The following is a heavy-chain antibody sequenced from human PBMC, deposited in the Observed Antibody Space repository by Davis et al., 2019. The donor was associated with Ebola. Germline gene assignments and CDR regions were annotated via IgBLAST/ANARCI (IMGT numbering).Heavy chain of an antibody. D-gene: IGHD6-13*01. CDR3: ARGRLIAAGDAWFDS. CDR2: VYHSGTT. Sequence: PSETLSLTCTVSDGSVTNYYWSWIRQPPGKGLEFMGNVYHSGTTNYNPSLKSRATISLDTSNNHFSLNLRAVTAADTAVYFCARGRLIAAGDAWFDSWGQGTLVNVSS. J-gene: IGHJ5*01. V-gene: IGHV4-59*02. CDR1: DGSVTNYY.